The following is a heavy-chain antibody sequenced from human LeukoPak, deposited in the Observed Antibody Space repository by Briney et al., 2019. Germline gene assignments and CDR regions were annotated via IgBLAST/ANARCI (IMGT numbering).Heavy chain of an antibody. J-gene: IGHJ4*02. CDR1: GFTVSNNF. CDR3: AGGIRGDYFHNY. CDR2: IYSGGGP. V-gene: IGHV3-66*01. D-gene: IGHD3-10*01. Sequence: GGSLRLSCAAPGFTVSNNFMTWVRQAPGKGLEWVSVIYSGGGPYYADSVKGRFIISRDNSKNTLYLQMSSLRAEDTAMYYCAGGIRGDYFHNYWGQGTLVTVSS.